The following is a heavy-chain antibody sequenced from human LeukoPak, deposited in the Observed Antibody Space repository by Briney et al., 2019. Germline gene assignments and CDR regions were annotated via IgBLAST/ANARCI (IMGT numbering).Heavy chain of an antibody. CDR3: ACPWRSGVRLVNYYYYYMDV. V-gene: IGHV4-39*07. D-gene: IGHD6-19*01. CDR2: IYYSGST. Sequence: SETLSLTCTVSGGSISSSSYYWGWIRQPPGKGLEWIGSIYYSGSTNYNPSLKSRVTISVDTSKNQFSLKLSSVTAADTAVYYCACPWRSGVRLVNYYYYYMDVWGKGTTVTISS. J-gene: IGHJ6*03. CDR1: GGSISSSSYY.